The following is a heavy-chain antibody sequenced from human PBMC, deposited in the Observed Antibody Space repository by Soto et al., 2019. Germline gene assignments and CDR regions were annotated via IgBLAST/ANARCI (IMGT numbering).Heavy chain of an antibody. Sequence: QVQLQQWGAGLLKPSETLSLTCAVYGGSFSGYYWSWIRQPPGKGLEWIGEINHSGSTNYNPSLKSRVTISVDTSKNQFSLKLSSVTAADTAVYYCARRGGYSYGYVPVNVYYFDYCGQGTLVTVSS. CDR1: GGSFSGYY. CDR3: ARRGGYSYGYVPVNVYYFDY. J-gene: IGHJ4*02. D-gene: IGHD5-18*01. CDR2: INHSGST. V-gene: IGHV4-34*01.